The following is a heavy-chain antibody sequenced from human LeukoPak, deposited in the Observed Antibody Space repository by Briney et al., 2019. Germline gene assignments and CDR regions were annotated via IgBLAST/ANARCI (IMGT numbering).Heavy chain of an antibody. D-gene: IGHD6-13*01. Sequence: SETLSLTCTVSGGSISSYYWSWIRQPPGKGLEWIGYIYYSGSSNYNPSLKSRVTMSIDTSKNQFSLKLSSVTAADTAVYYCATGGAGIAAAPWGQGTMVTVSS. CDR1: GGSISSYY. V-gene: IGHV4-59*01. CDR3: ATGGAGIAAAP. J-gene: IGHJ3*01. CDR2: IYYSGSS.